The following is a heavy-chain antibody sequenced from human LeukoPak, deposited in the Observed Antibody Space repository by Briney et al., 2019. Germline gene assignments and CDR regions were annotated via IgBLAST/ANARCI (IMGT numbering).Heavy chain of an antibody. CDR2: ISADNGNT. J-gene: IGHJ4*02. Sequence: ASVKVSCKASGYTFTSYGISWVRQAPGQGLEGMGWISADNGNTNYAQKLQGRVTMTTATSPSTAYMELRSLRSDDTAVYYCARYGGYAYLDYWGQGTLVTVSS. CDR1: GYTFTSYG. V-gene: IGHV1-18*01. D-gene: IGHD5-12*01. CDR3: ARYGGYAYLDY.